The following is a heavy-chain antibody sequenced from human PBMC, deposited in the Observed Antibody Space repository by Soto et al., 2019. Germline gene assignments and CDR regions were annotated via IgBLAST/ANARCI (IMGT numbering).Heavy chain of an antibody. D-gene: IGHD3-10*01. CDR2: IYEGATT. J-gene: IGHJ4*02. CDR1: GGSISGSYYY. CDR3: ARRGSGHTFDY. V-gene: IGHV4-39*01. Sequence: SETLSLTCAVSGGSISGSYYYWAWLRQSPGQGLEWIGSIYEGATTFYNSSLKSRVTISADTSKNHFSLKLRSVTAADTAVYYCARRGSGHTFDYWGQGTLVTVS.